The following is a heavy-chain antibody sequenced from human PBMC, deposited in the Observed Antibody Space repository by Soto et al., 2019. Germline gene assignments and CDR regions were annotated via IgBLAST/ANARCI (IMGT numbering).Heavy chain of an antibody. CDR2: IWYDGSNK. V-gene: IGHV3-33*01. Sequence: ESGGGVVQPGRSLRLSCAASGFTFSSYGMHWVRQAPGKGLEWVAVIWYDGSNKYYADSVKGRFTISRDNSKNTLYLQMNSLRAEDTAVYYCARVEDYSNYLDYWGQGTLVTVSS. CDR1: GFTFSSYG. J-gene: IGHJ4*02. D-gene: IGHD4-4*01. CDR3: ARVEDYSNYLDY.